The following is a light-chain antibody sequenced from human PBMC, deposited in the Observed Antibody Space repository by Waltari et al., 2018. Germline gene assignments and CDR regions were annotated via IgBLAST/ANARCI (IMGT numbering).Light chain of an antibody. CDR3: QQYGSSPPLT. J-gene: IGKJ4*01. V-gene: IGKV3-20*01. Sequence: EIVLTQSPGTLSLSPGERATLSCRASQSVSSSYLAWYQQKPGQAPRLLIYGASSRATGIPDRFSGSGSGTDFTLTISRLEPEDFAVYYCQQYGSSPPLTFGGGTMVEIK. CDR1: QSVSSSY. CDR2: GAS.